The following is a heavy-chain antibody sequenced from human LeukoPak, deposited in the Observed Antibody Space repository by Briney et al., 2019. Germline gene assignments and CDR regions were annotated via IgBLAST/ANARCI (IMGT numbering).Heavy chain of an antibody. Sequence: SETLSLTCAVYGGSFSGYYWSWIRQPPGKGLEWIGEINHSGSTNYNPSLKSRVTISVDTSKNQFSLKLSSVTAADTAVYYCARPAGYCSSTSCYSWFDPWGQGTLVTVSS. CDR3: ARPAGYCSSTSCYSWFDP. CDR2: INHSGST. CDR1: GGSFSGYY. D-gene: IGHD2-2*01. J-gene: IGHJ5*02. V-gene: IGHV4-34*01.